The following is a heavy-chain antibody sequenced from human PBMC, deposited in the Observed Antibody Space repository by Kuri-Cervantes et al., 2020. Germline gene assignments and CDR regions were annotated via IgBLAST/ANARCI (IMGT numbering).Heavy chain of an antibody. J-gene: IGHJ4*02. CDR1: GFTFSSYA. CDR3: ARDLDGSGSYYIY. CDR2: ISYDGSNK. V-gene: IGHV3-30-3*01. Sequence: GESLKISCAASGFTFSSYAMHWVRQAPGKGLEWVAVISYDGSNKYYADSVKGRFTISRDNSKNTLYLQMNSLRAEDTAVYYCARDLDGSGSYYIYWGQGTLVTVSS. D-gene: IGHD3-10*01.